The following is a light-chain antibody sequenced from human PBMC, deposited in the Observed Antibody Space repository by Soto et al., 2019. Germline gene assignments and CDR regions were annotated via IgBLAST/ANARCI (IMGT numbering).Light chain of an antibody. Sequence: QSALTQPASVSGSPGRSITISCSGVSSDVDDDNYVSWYQHHPGKAPKVIIYDVSNRPSGVSNRFSGSTSGNTASLTISGLQAEDEADYYCSSYTSTRPFVFGSGTKLTVL. CDR2: DVS. CDR1: SSDVDDDNY. CDR3: SSYTSTRPFV. J-gene: IGLJ1*01. V-gene: IGLV2-14*03.